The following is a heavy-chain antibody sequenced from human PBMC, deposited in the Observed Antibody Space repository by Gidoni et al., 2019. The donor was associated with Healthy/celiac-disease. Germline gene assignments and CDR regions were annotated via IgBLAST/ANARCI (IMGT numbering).Heavy chain of an antibody. CDR2: IYYSGST. D-gene: IGHD3-10*01. CDR1: GGSISSYY. CDR3: ARDTRYYGSGSYYRPGYFDL. Sequence: QVQLQESGPGLVKPSETLSLTCTVSGGSISSYYWSWIRQPPGKGLEWIGYIYYSGSTNYNPSLKSRVTISVDTSKNQFSLKLSSVTAADTAVYYCARDTRYYGSGSYYRPGYFDLWGRGTLVTVSS. V-gene: IGHV4-59*01. J-gene: IGHJ2*01.